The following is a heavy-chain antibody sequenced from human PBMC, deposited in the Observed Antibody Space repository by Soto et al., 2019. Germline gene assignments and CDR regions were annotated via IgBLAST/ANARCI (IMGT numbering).Heavy chain of an antibody. V-gene: IGHV4-31*03. CDR1: GGSISSGGYY. J-gene: IGHJ4*02. D-gene: IGHD1-26*01. CDR2: IYYSGST. Sequence: QVQLQESGPGLMKPSQTLSLTCTVSGGSISSGGYYWSWIRQHPGKGLEWIGYIYYSGSTYYNPCLTSRVTIAVDTSKTQFSLKLSSVTAADTAVYYCARGGGWELLAGSFGYWGQGTLVTVSS. CDR3: ARGGGWELLAGSFGY.